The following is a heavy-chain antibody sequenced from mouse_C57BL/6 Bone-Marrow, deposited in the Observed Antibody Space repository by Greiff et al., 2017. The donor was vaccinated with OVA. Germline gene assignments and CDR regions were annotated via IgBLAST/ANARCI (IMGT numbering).Heavy chain of an antibody. V-gene: IGHV1-64*01. Sequence: VKLMESGAELVKPGASVKLSCKASGYTFTSYWMHWVKQRPGQGLEWIGMIHPNSGSTNYNEKFKSKATLTVDKSSSTAYMQLSSLTSEDSAVYYCYYYGSSYWYFDVWGTGTTVTVSS. J-gene: IGHJ1*03. D-gene: IGHD1-1*01. CDR3: YYYGSSYWYFDV. CDR1: GYTFTSYW. CDR2: IHPNSGST.